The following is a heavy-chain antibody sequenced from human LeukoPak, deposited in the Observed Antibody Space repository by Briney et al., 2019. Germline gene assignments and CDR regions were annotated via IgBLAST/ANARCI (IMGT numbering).Heavy chain of an antibody. CDR2: ISGGCGST. Sequence: GGSLRLSCAASGFTFSSYAMTWVRQGPGKGLEWVSDISGGCGSTYYADSVKGRFTISRDNSKNTLYLQMHSLRAEDTAVYHCAIYGGSGTNAFDMWGQGTMVTVSS. CDR1: GFTFSSYA. V-gene: IGHV3-23*01. CDR3: AIYGGSGTNAFDM. D-gene: IGHD5-12*01. J-gene: IGHJ3*02.